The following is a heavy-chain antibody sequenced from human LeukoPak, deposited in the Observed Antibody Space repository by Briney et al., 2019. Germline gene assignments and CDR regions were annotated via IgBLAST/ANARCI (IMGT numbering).Heavy chain of an antibody. Sequence: GGSLRLSCAASGFTFSDYYMSWIRQAPGKGLEWVSYISSRSSHTNYADSVKGRFTISRDNAKNPLYLQMNSLRAEDTAVYYCARLSSGWYHFDYWGQGTLVTVSS. CDR1: GFTFSDYY. J-gene: IGHJ4*02. CDR3: ARLSSGWYHFDY. V-gene: IGHV3-11*03. D-gene: IGHD6-19*01. CDR2: ISSRSSHT.